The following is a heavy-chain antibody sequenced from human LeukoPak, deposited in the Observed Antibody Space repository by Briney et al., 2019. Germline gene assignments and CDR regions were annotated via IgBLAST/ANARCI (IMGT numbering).Heavy chain of an antibody. V-gene: IGHV3-23*01. D-gene: IGHD5-12*01. CDR2: IGSDYDR. J-gene: IGHJ4*02. Sequence: EGSLRLSCTASGFAFGSYAMAWVRQAPGKGLEGVAAIGSDYDRVHEDSVKGRFTISRDNSKSTLYLQMDNLRPEDTAVYFCAKSAGVATIYFDCWGQGALVTVSS. CDR1: GFAFGSYA. CDR3: AKSAGVATIYFDC.